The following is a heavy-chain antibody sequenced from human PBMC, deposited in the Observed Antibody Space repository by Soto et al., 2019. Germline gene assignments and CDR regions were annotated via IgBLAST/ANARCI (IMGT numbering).Heavy chain of an antibody. Sequence: PSETLSLTCTVSGGSVTNGSYYWGWIRQSPGKGLEWIGSVYYRGRSYSKSSVKSRVTISVDTSKNQFSLNLNSVTASDTAVYFCVSQRTTVIIQAYFDYWGPGALVTVSS. J-gene: IGHJ4*02. CDR1: GGSVTNGSYY. CDR3: VSQRTTVIIQAYFDY. V-gene: IGHV4-39*01. CDR2: VYYRGRS. D-gene: IGHD4-4*01.